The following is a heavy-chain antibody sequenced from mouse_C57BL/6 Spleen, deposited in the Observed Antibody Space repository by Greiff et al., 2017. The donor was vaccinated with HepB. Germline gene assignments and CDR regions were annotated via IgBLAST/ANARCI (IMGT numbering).Heavy chain of an antibody. J-gene: IGHJ2*01. CDR2: ISYDGSN. D-gene: IGHD1-1*01. CDR3: ASYYGRTFDY. CDR1: GYSITSGYY. V-gene: IGHV3-6*01. Sequence: EVQLQESGPGLVKPSQSLSLTCSVTGYSITSGYYWNWIRQFPGNKLEWMGYISYDGSNNYNPSLKNRISITRDTSKNQFFLKLNSVTTEDTATYYCASYYGRTFDYWGQGTTLTVSS.